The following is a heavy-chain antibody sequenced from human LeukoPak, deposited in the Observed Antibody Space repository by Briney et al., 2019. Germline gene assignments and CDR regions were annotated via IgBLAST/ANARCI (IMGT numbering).Heavy chain of an antibody. J-gene: IGHJ4*02. V-gene: IGHV1-69*05. Sequence: SVKVSCKASGGTFDTYGVSWVRQAPGQGLEWVGWVIPMYGSATYAQKFQGRVTITTDTSTSTAYMEMSDLRSDDTALYYCARTVTMVRGESRNYFDSWGRGTLVTVSS. D-gene: IGHD3-10*01. CDR1: GGTFDTYG. CDR3: ARTVTMVRGESRNYFDS. CDR2: VIPMYGSA.